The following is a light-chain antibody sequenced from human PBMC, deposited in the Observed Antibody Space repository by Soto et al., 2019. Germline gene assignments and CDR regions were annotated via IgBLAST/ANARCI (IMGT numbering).Light chain of an antibody. V-gene: IGKV3-15*01. CDR1: ESVSIN. CDR3: HQSNNGPET. CDR2: SAS. J-gene: IGKJ1*01. Sequence: ETVMTQSPATLSVSPGERATLSCRASESVSINLAWYQQKNGQVPRLLIYSASTRATGIPARFSGSGSGTEFTLTISGLQSEEFAVYYRHQSNNGPETFGQGTKVDSK.